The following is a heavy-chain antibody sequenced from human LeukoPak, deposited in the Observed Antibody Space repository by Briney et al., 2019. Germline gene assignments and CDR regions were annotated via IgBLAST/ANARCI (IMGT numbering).Heavy chain of an antibody. V-gene: IGHV4-39*02. CDR1: GGSISSSSYY. CDR3: ARELLERGLY. Sequence: SETLSLTCTVSGGSISSSSYYWGWIRQPPGKXXEWIGSIYYSGSTYYNPSLKSRVTISVDTSKNQFSLKLSSVTAADTAVYYCARELLERGLYWGQGTLVTVSS. D-gene: IGHD1-1*01. J-gene: IGHJ4*02. CDR2: IYYSGST.